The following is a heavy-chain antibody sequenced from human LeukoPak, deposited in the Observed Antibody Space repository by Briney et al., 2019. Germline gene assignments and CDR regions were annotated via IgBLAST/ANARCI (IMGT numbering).Heavy chain of an antibody. CDR1: GYSFTSYW. J-gene: IGHJ6*02. Sequence: GESLRTSCKASGYSFTSYWISWVRQMPGKGLEWMGKIDPSGSYTKYSPSFQGHVTISVDKSINTAYLQWSSLKASDTAIYYCARPYSSSSPYYYGMDVWGQGTTVTVSS. CDR2: IDPSGSYT. D-gene: IGHD6-6*01. V-gene: IGHV5-10-1*01. CDR3: ARPYSSSSPYYYGMDV.